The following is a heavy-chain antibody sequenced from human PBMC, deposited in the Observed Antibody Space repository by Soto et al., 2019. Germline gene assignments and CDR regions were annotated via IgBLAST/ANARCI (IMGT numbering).Heavy chain of an antibody. D-gene: IGHD1-1*01. CDR2: IYATGTT. Sequence: PSETLSLTCTVSGASISGFYWSWIRKSAGKGLEWIGRIYATGTTDYNPSLKSRVMMSVDTSKKQFSLKLRSVTAADTAVYYCVRDGTKTLRDWFDPRGQGLSVTVSS. CDR3: VRDGTKTLRDWFDP. J-gene: IGHJ5*02. CDR1: GASISGFY. V-gene: IGHV4-4*07.